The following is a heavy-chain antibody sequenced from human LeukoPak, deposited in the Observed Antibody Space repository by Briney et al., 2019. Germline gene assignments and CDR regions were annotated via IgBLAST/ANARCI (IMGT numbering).Heavy chain of an antibody. D-gene: IGHD2-2*01. CDR1: GYTFTSYD. V-gene: IGHV1-8*03. CDR3: ARGNIVVVPAAKPYYYMDV. CDR2: MNPNSGNT. Sequence: ASVKVSCKASGYTFTSYDINWVRQATGQGLEWMGWMNPNSGNTGYAQKFQGRVTITRNTSISTAYMELSSLRSEDTAVYYCARGNIVVVPAAKPYYYMDVWGKGTTVTVSS. J-gene: IGHJ6*03.